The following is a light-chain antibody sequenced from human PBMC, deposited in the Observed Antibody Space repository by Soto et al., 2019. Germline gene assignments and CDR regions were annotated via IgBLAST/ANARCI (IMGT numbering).Light chain of an antibody. CDR2: ASS. J-gene: IGLJ1*01. Sequence: QSVLTQPASVSGSPGQSITISCTGTSSDVGSYNYVSWYQHHPGKAPRLIIYASSNRPSGVSHRFSGSRSGNTASLTISGLQAEDEADHYCSSYTSGTTLYVFGTGTKVTVL. V-gene: IGLV2-14*01. CDR1: SSDVGSYNY. CDR3: SSYTSGTTLYV.